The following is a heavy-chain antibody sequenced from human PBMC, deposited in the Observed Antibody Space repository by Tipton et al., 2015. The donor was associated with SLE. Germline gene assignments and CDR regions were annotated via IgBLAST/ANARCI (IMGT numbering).Heavy chain of an antibody. V-gene: IGHV4-61*01. D-gene: IGHD2-15*01. CDR3: ARGCSDESCVDY. Sequence: TLSLTCTVSVGSITSGSYYWSWIRQPPGKGLEWIGYIYYSGSTNYNPSLKSRVTISVDMSKNQFSLKLTSVTAADTAVYYCARGCSDESCVDYWGQGSLVTVSS. CDR1: VGSITSGSYY. CDR2: IYYSGST. J-gene: IGHJ4*02.